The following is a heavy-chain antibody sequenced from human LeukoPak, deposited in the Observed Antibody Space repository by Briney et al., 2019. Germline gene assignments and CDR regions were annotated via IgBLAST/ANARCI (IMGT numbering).Heavy chain of an antibody. CDR3: AKVPWAVVVPAAPFDY. Sequence: SGGSLRLSCAASGFTFSSYAMSWVRQAPGKGLEWVSSISGTGGGNTYYADSAKGRFTISRDNSKNTLYLQMNSLRVDDTAIYYCAKVPWAVVVPAAPFDYWGQGTLVTVSS. D-gene: IGHD2-2*01. J-gene: IGHJ4*02. V-gene: IGHV3-23*01. CDR1: GFTFSSYA. CDR2: ISGTGGGNT.